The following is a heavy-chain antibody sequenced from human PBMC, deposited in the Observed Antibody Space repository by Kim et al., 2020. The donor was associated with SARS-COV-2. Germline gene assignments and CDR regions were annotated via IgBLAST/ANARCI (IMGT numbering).Heavy chain of an antibody. CDR3: ARVHILTGYHRREFYYFDY. J-gene: IGHJ4*02. V-gene: IGHV1-69*13. CDR1: GGTFSSYA. CDR2: IIPIFGTA. D-gene: IGHD3-9*01. Sequence: SVKVSCKASGGTFSSYAISWVRQAPGQGLEWMGGIIPIFGTANYAQKFQGRVTITADESTSTAYMELSSLRSEDTAVYYCARVHILTGYHRREFYYFDYWGQGTLVTVSS.